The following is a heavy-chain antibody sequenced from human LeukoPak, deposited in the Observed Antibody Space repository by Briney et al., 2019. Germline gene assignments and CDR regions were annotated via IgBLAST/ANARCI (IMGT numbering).Heavy chain of an antibody. CDR3: ARVVSSSAAAGAYYFDY. V-gene: IGHV4-34*01. D-gene: IGHD6-6*01. J-gene: IGHJ4*02. Sequence: SETLSLTCAVYGGSFSGYYWSWIRQPPGKGLEWIGEINHSGSTNYNPSLKSRVTISVDTSKNQFSLKLSSVTAADTAVYYCARVVSSSAAAGAYYFDYWGQGTLVTVSS. CDR2: INHSGST. CDR1: GGSFSGYY.